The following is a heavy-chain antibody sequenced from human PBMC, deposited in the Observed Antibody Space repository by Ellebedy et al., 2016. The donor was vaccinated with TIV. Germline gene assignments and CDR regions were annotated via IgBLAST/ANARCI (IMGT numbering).Heavy chain of an antibody. CDR3: ARAVRGWPYWYFDL. CDR1: GFTLSDYW. Sequence: LSLTCAASGFTLSDYWMHWVRQAPRNGLVWVSRINNDGTTTTYADSVRGRFTISRDNAKKTLYLQMKRLRAEDTAVYYCARAVRGWPYWYFDLWGRGTLVTVSS. D-gene: IGHD6-19*01. J-gene: IGHJ2*01. V-gene: IGHV3-74*01. CDR2: INNDGTTT.